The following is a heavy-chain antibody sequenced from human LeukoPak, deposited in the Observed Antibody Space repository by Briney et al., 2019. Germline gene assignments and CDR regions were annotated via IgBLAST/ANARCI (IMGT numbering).Heavy chain of an antibody. CDR1: GYTFTSYY. D-gene: IGHD6-19*01. CDR3: ARERYSSGWYDYYYGMDV. Sequence: ASVKVSCKASGYTFTSYYMHWVRQAPGQGLEWMGIINPSGGSTSYAQKFQGRVTITADKSTSTAYMELSSLRSEDTAVYYCARERYSSGWYDYYYGMDVWGQGTTVTVSS. V-gene: IGHV1-46*01. J-gene: IGHJ6*02. CDR2: INPSGGST.